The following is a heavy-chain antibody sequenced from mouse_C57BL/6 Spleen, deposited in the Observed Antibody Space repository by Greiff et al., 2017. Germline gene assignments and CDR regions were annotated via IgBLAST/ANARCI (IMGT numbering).Heavy chain of an antibody. D-gene: IGHD2-4*01. J-gene: IGHJ4*01. Sequence: QVQLQQSGAELVKPGASVKLSCKASGYTFTSYWMHWVKPRPGRGLGWIGRIDPNSGGTKYNEKFKSKATLTVDKPSSTAYMQLSSLTSEDSAVYYCARGGGGLRRDYAMDYWGQGTSVTVSS. V-gene: IGHV1-72*01. CDR1: GYTFTSYW. CDR2: IDPNSGGT. CDR3: ARGGGGLRRDYAMDY.